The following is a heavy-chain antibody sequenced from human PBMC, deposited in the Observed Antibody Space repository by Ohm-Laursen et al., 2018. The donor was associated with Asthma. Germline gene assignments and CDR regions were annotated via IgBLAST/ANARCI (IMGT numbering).Heavy chain of an antibody. CDR2: IKPDGSQT. Sequence: LSLTCAASGFTFSGSWMICVRQVPGKGLQWLAFIKPDGSQTYYADSLEGRFSISRDNSKNSLYLQMSSLRGEDTALYYCATLSWYASQYWGQGTLVTVSS. D-gene: IGHD2-2*01. CDR3: ATLSWYASQY. CDR1: GFTFSGSW. V-gene: IGHV3-7*01. J-gene: IGHJ4*02.